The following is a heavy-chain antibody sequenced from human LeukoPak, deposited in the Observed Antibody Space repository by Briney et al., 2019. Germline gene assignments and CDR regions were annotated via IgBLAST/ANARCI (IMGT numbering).Heavy chain of an antibody. J-gene: IGHJ4*02. CDR3: AGPRPSPSGYKGRTYYFDY. Sequence: ASVKVSCKASGGTFSSYAISWVRQAPGQGLEWMGGIIPIFGTANYAQKFQGRVTITTDESTSTAYMELSSLRSEDTAVYYCAGPRPSPSGYKGRTYYFDYWGQGTLVTVSS. V-gene: IGHV1-69*05. D-gene: IGHD3-3*01. CDR1: GGTFSSYA. CDR2: IIPIFGTA.